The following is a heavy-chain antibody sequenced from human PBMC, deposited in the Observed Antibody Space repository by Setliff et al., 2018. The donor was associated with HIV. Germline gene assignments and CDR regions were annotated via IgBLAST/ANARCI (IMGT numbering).Heavy chain of an antibody. Sequence: SETLSLTCTVSGGSISTSRYYWGWIRQPPGKGLEWIGSINYRGNTYYNPSLKSRAAISIDTSKNQISLKLSSVTAADTAVYYCASLDGSESPYIYYYYMDVWGKGTAVTVSS. CDR1: GGSISTSRYY. D-gene: IGHD3-10*01. V-gene: IGHV4-39*01. J-gene: IGHJ6*03. CDR3: ASLDGSESPYIYYYYMDV. CDR2: INYRGNT.